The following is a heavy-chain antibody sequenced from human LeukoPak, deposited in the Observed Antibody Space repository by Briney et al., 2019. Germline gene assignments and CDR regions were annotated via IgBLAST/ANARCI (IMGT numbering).Heavy chain of an antibody. Sequence: GGSLRLSRAASGFTFRNYDMSWVRQAPGKGLEWVAVIWFDGSNKYYADSVKGRFTISRDNSKNTLYLQMNILRAEDTAVYYCSRDYGGNLFYFDYWGQGTLVTVSS. D-gene: IGHD4-23*01. CDR2: IWFDGSNK. CDR1: GFTFRNYD. CDR3: SRDYGGNLFYFDY. V-gene: IGHV3-33*01. J-gene: IGHJ4*02.